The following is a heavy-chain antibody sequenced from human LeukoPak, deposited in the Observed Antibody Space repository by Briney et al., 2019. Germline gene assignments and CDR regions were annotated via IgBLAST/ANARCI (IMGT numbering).Heavy chain of an antibody. CDR1: GFTFSSSA. CDR3: ARDAGSYEQTGAFDI. Sequence: PGGSLRLSCAASGFTFSSSAMSWVRQAPGKGLEWVSSISGSGGSPYYADSVKGRFTISRDNSKNTLYLQMNSLRAEDTAVYYCARDAGSYEQTGAFDIWGQGTMVTVSS. CDR2: ISGSGGSP. D-gene: IGHD3-16*01. V-gene: IGHV3-23*01. J-gene: IGHJ3*02.